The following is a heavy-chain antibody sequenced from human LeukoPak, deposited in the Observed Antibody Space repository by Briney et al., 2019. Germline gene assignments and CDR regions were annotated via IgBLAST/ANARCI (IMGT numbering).Heavy chain of an antibody. CDR1: GYTLTSYG. J-gene: IGHJ4*02. Sequence: ASVKVSCKGSGYTLTSYGISWVRQAPGQGLDWMVLMSAYSGNTKYAQKLQGRVTMTTDTSTSTAYMELRSLRSDDTAVYYCARASCSSTSCYFDYWGQGTLVTVSS. CDR2: MSAYSGNT. V-gene: IGHV1-18*01. CDR3: ARASCSSTSCYFDY. D-gene: IGHD2-2*01.